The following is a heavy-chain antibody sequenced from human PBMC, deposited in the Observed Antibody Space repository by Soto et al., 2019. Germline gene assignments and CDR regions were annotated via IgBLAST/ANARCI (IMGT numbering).Heavy chain of an antibody. CDR1: GFTFSSYA. CDR3: AKDLRSSGYYSYYYYYGMDV. CDR2: ISGSGGST. V-gene: IGHV3-23*01. D-gene: IGHD3-22*01. J-gene: IGHJ6*02. Sequence: QTGGSLRLSCAASGFTFSSYAMSWFRQAPGKGLEWVSAISGSGGSTYYADSVKGRFTISRDNSKNTLYLQMNSLRAEDTAVYYCAKDLRSSGYYSYYYYYGMDVWGQGTTVTVYS.